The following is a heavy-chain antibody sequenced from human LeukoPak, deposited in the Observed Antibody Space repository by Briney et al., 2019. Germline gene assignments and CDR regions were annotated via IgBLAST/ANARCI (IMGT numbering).Heavy chain of an antibody. CDR2: ISSSSRYI. V-gene: IGHV3-21*01. D-gene: IGHD3-22*01. J-gene: IGHJ4*02. CDR1: GFTFSSYS. CDR3: ARDQAYYYDSSGYDNFDY. Sequence: GGSLRLSCAASGFTFSSYSMNWVRQAPGKGLEWVSSISSSSRYIYYADSVKGRFTISRDNAKNSLYLQMNSLRADDTAVYYCARDQAYYYDSSGYDNFDYWGQGTLVTVSS.